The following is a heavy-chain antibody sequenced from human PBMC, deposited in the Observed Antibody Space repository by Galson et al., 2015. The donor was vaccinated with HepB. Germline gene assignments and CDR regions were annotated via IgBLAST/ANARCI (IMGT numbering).Heavy chain of an antibody. V-gene: IGHV4-4*02. J-gene: IGHJ3*02. CDR3: ARARPIAAAKRGAFDI. CDR2: IYHSGST. D-gene: IGHD6-13*01. Sequence: TLSLTCAVSGGSISSSNWWSWVRQPPGKGLEWIGEIYHSGSTNYNPSLKSRVTISVDKSKNQFSLKLSSVTAADTAVYYCARARPIAAAKRGAFDIWGQGTMVTVSS. CDR1: GGSISSSNW.